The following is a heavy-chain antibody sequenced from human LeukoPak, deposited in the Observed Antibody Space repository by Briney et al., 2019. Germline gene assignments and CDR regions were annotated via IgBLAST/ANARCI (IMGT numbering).Heavy chain of an antibody. V-gene: IGHV4-59*12. CDR2: VSYTGST. Sequence: SETLSLTCTVSGGSISSYFWSWIRRPPDKGLEWLAYVSYTGSTNYNYNPSLKSRVTISVDTSKNQLSLKLRSVTAADTAVYYCARERREQLLPPYTRLVTYFDYWGQGTLVTVSS. CDR3: ARERREQLLPPYTRLVTYFDY. J-gene: IGHJ4*02. D-gene: IGHD1-26*01. CDR1: GGSISSYF.